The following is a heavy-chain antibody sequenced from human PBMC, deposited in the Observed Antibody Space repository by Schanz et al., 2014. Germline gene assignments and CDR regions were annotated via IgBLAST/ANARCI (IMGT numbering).Heavy chain of an antibody. Sequence: VQLVESGGGLVQPGGSLTLSCAASGFTFSSYLMSWVRQAPGKGLEWVSGIGGSGGSTDYADSVKGRFTISRDNSKNTLSLQMNSLRAEDTAVYYCAREEGYGYGPGAFDIWGQGTMVTVSS. CDR3: AREEGYGYGPGAFDI. V-gene: IGHV3-23*04. CDR1: GFTFSSYL. D-gene: IGHD5-18*01. CDR2: IGGSGGST. J-gene: IGHJ3*02.